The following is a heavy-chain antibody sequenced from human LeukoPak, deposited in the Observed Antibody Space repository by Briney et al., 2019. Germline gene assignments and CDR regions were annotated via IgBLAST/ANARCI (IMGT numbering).Heavy chain of an antibody. CDR1: GGTFSSYA. D-gene: IGHD1/OR15-1a*01. Sequence: SVKVSCKASGGTFSSYAISWVRQAPGQGLEWMGGIIPIFGTANYAQKFQGRVTITTDESTSTAYMELSSLRSEDTAVYYCARVGPNNGDWFDPWGQGTLVTVSS. CDR2: IIPIFGTA. J-gene: IGHJ5*02. V-gene: IGHV1-69*05. CDR3: ARVGPNNGDWFDP.